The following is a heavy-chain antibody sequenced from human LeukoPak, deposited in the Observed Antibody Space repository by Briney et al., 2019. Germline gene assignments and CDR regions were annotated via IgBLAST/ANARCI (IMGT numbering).Heavy chain of an antibody. CDR2: VYTGGIT. Sequence: GGSLRLSCAASGFTVSSNYMTWVRQAPRKGLEWVSVVYTGGITYSADSVKGRFTISRDNSKNTLYLQMNSLRAEDTAVYYCARGLAAAGLYFDYWGQGTLVTVSS. V-gene: IGHV3-53*01. CDR1: GFTVSSNY. J-gene: IGHJ4*02. D-gene: IGHD6-13*01. CDR3: ARGLAAAGLYFDY.